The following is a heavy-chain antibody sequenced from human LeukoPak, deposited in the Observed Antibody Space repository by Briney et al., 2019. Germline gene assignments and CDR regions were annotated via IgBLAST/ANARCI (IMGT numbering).Heavy chain of an antibody. CDR1: GYTFTGYY. Sequence: GASVKVSCKASGYTFTGYYMHWVRQAPGQGLEWMGWINPNSGGTNYAQKFQGRVTITADKSTSTAYMELSSLRSEDTAVYYCARDIWLERVLERMAFDIWGQGTMVTVSS. V-gene: IGHV1-2*02. D-gene: IGHD1-1*01. J-gene: IGHJ3*02. CDR2: INPNSGGT. CDR3: ARDIWLERVLERMAFDI.